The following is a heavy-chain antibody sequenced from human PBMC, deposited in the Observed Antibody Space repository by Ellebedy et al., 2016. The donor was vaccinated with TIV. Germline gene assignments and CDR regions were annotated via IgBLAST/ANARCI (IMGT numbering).Heavy chain of an antibody. V-gene: IGHV5-10-1*01. CDR2: IDPSDSYT. Sequence: GESLKISXKGSGYSFTSYWISWVRQMPGKGLEWMGRIDPSDSYTNYSPSFQGHVTISADKSISTAYLQWSSLKASDTAMYYCARQMDTAMEGARFDPWGQGTLVTVSS. J-gene: IGHJ5*02. CDR1: GYSFTSYW. D-gene: IGHD5-18*01. CDR3: ARQMDTAMEGARFDP.